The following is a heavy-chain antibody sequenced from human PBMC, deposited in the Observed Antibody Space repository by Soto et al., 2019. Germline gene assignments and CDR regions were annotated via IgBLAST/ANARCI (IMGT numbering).Heavy chain of an antibody. D-gene: IGHD1-1*01. CDR2: INHSGST. Sequence: SATLALTCTVYGGSFSGYYWSWIRQPPGKGLEWIGEINHSGSTNYNPSLKSRVTISVDTSKNQFSLKLSSVTAADTAVYYCARGLRTGTDDWGQGTLVTVS. J-gene: IGHJ4*02. CDR3: ARGLRTGTDD. V-gene: IGHV4-34*01. CDR1: GGSFSGYY.